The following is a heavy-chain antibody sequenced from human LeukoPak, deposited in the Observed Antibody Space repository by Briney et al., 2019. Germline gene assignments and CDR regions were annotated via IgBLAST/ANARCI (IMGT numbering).Heavy chain of an antibody. CDR1: GYTFTGYY. D-gene: IGHD6-6*01. CDR3: ARDLYSSSPTSDY. J-gene: IGHJ4*02. Sequence: ASVKVSCKASGYTFTGYYMHWVRQAPGQGLEWMGWINPNSGGTNYAQKFQGRVTMTRDTSISTAYMELSRLRSDDTAVYYCARDLYSSSPTSDYWGQGTLVTVSS. V-gene: IGHV1-2*02. CDR2: INPNSGGT.